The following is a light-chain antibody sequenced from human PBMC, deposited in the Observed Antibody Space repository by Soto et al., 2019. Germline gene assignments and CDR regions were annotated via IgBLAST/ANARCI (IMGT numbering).Light chain of an antibody. CDR1: QTISSW. Sequence: DIQMTQSPSTLSGSVGDRVTITCRASQTISSWLAWYQQKPGKAPKLLIYKASTLKSGVPSRFSGRGCGTDFAITNAGRQPEDFDTYYCQQSYSAPVTFGQGTRVEFK. CDR3: QQSYSAPVT. V-gene: IGKV1-5*03. CDR2: KAS. J-gene: IGKJ5*01.